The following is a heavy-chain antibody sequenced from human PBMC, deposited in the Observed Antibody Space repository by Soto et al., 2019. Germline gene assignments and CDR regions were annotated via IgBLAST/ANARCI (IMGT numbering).Heavy chain of an antibody. J-gene: IGHJ6*02. V-gene: IGHV1-69*12. Sequence: QVQLVQSGAEVKKPGSSVKVSCKASGGTFSSYAISWVRQAPGQGLEWMGGIIPIFGTANYAEKFQGRVTISADESTSTAYMELSSLRSEDTAVYYCAREGIRDIVVVVAATLGGMDVWGHGTTVTVSS. CDR3: AREGIRDIVVVVAATLGGMDV. D-gene: IGHD2-15*01. CDR1: GGTFSSYA. CDR2: IIPIFGTA.